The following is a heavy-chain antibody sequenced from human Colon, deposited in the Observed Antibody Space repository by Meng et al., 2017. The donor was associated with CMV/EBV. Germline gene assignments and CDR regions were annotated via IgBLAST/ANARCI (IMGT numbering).Heavy chain of an antibody. Sequence: GGSLRLSCAASGFTVSSNYMSWVRQAPGRGLEWVSVIYSGGDTYYADSVKGRFTISRDNSKNTLYLQMNSLRAEDTAVYYCTKGLQYSDFWGVDSWGQGTLVTVSS. CDR3: TKGLQYSDFWGVDS. V-gene: IGHV3-53*01. CDR1: GFTVSSNY. D-gene: IGHD3-3*01. J-gene: IGHJ4*02. CDR2: IYSGGDT.